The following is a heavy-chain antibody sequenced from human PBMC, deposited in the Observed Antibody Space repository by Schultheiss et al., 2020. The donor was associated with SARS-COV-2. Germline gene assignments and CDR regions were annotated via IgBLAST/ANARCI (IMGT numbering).Heavy chain of an antibody. CDR2: IKQDGSEK. D-gene: IGHD4-17*01. CDR3: ARARTTVTTSDAFDI. Sequence: GSLRLSCAASGFTFSSYWMSWVRQAPGKGLEWVANIKQDGSEKYYVDSVKGRFTISRDNAKNSLYLQMNSLRAEDTAVYYCARARTTVTTSDAFDIWGQGTMVTVSS. CDR1: GFTFSSYW. J-gene: IGHJ3*02. V-gene: IGHV3-7*03.